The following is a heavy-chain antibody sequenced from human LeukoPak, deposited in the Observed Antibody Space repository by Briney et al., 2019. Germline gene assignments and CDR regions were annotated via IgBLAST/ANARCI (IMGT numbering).Heavy chain of an antibody. CDR3: TGGHSSGYYSNACDI. CDR1: GFTVSGNY. J-gene: IGHJ3*02. Sequence: GGSLRLSCAASGFTVSGNYMSWVRQAPGKGLEWGSVIYSGGSTCYADSVKGRFTISRDNSQNTLSLKMRSVRAEENAVYYCTGGHSSGYYSNACDIWRQGTMVTVSS. V-gene: IGHV3-53*01. CDR2: IYSGGST. D-gene: IGHD3-22*01.